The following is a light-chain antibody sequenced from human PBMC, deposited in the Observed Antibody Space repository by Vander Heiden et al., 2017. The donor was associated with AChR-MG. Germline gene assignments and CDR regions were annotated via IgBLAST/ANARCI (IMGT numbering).Light chain of an antibody. CDR3: LLSYSGALVV. CDR2: DTS. V-gene: IGLV7-46*01. J-gene: IGLJ2*01. CDR1: TGAVTSGHY. Sequence: HAVVTHEPSLPVSPGGTVPLTCGSRTGAVTSGHYPYWFQQKPGQAPRTLIYDTSNKHSWTPARFSGSLLGGKAALTLSGAQPEDEAEYYCLLSYSGALVVFGGGTKLTVL.